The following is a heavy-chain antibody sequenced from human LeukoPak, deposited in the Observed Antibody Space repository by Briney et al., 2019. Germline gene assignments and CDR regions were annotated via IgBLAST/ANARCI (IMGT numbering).Heavy chain of an antibody. J-gene: IGHJ6*03. D-gene: IGHD5-12*01. CDR3: IRTLIVATSPYMDV. CDR1: GFTFSSYW. CDR2: VNSDGTGT. Sequence: QPGGSLRLSCAASGFTFSSYWMHWVPQAPGKGLVWVSRVNSDGTGTTYADSVEGRFTISRDNAKNTVYLQMHSLRAEDTAIYYCIRTLIVATSPYMDVWGKGTTVTVSS. V-gene: IGHV3-74*01.